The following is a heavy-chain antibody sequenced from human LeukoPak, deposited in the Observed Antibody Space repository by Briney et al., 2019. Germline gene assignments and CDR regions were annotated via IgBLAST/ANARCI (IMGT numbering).Heavy chain of an antibody. CDR2: ISSSSSYI. D-gene: IGHD3-10*01. Sequence: PGGSLRLSCAASGFTFSSYDMNWVRQAPGKGLELVSSISSSSSYIYYADSAKGRFTISRDNAKNSLYLQMNSLRAEDTAVYYCARNYGSGSYGTKNNWFDPWGQGTLVTVSS. CDR3: ARNYGSGSYGTKNNWFDP. V-gene: IGHV3-21*01. CDR1: GFTFSSYD. J-gene: IGHJ5*02.